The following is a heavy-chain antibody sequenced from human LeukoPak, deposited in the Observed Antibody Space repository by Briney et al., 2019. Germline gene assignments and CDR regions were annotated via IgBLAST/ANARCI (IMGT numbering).Heavy chain of an antibody. D-gene: IGHD1-26*01. V-gene: IGHV3-9*01. J-gene: IGHJ3*02. CDR3: IKDMGFDLLKDAFEM. CDR2: IAWDSGNT. Sequence: GGSLRLSCVGSGFSLDDYAMHWVRQAPGKGLEWVSSIAWDSGNTAYGDSVKGRFTISRDNAKNSLYLQMNSLRPEDTAFYYCIKDMGFDLLKDAFEMWGRGALVTVSS. CDR1: GFSLDDYA.